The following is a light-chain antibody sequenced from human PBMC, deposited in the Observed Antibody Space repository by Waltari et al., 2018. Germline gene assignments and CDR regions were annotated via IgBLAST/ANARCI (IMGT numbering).Light chain of an antibody. V-gene: IGKV3-20*01. J-gene: IGKJ4*01. CDR3: QQYGRL. Sequence: DIVLTQSPGILSLSPGEGATLSCRASESTSRISLAWYKQKPGQAPSLVMYGTSNRATDIPDRSSGSGSGTGFTLTISRREPEDFAVYYCQQYGRLFGGGTKVEI. CDR2: GTS. CDR1: ESTSRIS.